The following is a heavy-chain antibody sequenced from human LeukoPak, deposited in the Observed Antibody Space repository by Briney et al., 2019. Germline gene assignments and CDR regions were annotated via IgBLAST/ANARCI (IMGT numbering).Heavy chain of an antibody. CDR2: IYYSGST. J-gene: IGHJ3*02. CDR3: ARYCITGTTAGAFDI. V-gene: IGHV4-39*01. Sequence: PSETLSLTCTVSGGSISSSSYYWGWIRQPPGKGLEWIGSIYYSGSTYYNPSLKSRVTISVDTSKNQFSLKLSSVTAADTAVYYCARYCITGTTAGAFDIWGQGTMVTVSS. D-gene: IGHD1-7*01. CDR1: GGSISSSSYY.